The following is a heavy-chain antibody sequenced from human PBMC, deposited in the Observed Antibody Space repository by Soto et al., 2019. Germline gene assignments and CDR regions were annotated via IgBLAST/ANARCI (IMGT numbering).Heavy chain of an antibody. D-gene: IGHD6-13*01. CDR3: AGDSGIAAAVPFDY. V-gene: IGHV4-4*07. CDR2: IYTSGST. J-gene: IGHJ4*02. Sequence: PSETLSLTCTVSGGSISSYYWSWIRQPAGKGLEWIGRIYTSGSTNYNPSLKSRVTMSVDTSKNQFSLKLSSVTAADTAVYYCAGDSGIAAAVPFDYWGQGTLVTVSS. CDR1: GGSISSYY.